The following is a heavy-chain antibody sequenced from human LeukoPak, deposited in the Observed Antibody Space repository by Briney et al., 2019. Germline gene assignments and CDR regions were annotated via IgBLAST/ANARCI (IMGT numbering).Heavy chain of an antibody. CDR1: GDSISSYH. J-gene: IGHJ4*02. CDR2: VYYSGST. Sequence: SETLSLTCTVSGDSISSYHWTWIRQPPGRGLEWIGYVYYSGSTNYNPSLKSRVSISLGTSNKQFSLKLTSVTAADTAIYYCATYTLHCSGGTCYSIDYRGQGTLVSVSS. D-gene: IGHD2-15*01. CDR3: ATYTLHCSGGTCYSIDY. V-gene: IGHV4-59*08.